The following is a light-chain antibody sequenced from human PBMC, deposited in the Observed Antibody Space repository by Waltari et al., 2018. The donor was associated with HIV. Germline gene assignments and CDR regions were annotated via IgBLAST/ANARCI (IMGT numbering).Light chain of an antibody. J-gene: IGLJ2*01. V-gene: IGLV1-40*01. CDR1: SSNIGADYD. Sequence: QSVLTQPPSVSGAPGQRVTISCTGGSSNIGADYDVHWYQQIPGTAPKLLISGNKNRPSGVPDRCSASKSGASSSLASTGLQAEDEADYFCQSYDRSLSASVVFGGGTKLTVL. CDR2: GNK. CDR3: QSYDRSLSASVV.